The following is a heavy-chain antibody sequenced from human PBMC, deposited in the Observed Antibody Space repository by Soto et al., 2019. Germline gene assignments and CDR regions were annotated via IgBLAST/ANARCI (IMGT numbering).Heavy chain of an antibody. CDR2: TNTDGSIT. Sequence: EVHLVESGGGLVQPGGSLRLSCAASGFTFSSYWMHWVRQAPGKGLVFVSRTNTDGSITNYADSVKGRFTISRDNAKRTLYLQMISLRAEDTAVYYCVRGTNDWIGVDYWGQGALVTVSP. CDR3: VRGTNDWIGVDY. CDR1: GFTFSSYW. D-gene: IGHD3-9*01. V-gene: IGHV3-74*01. J-gene: IGHJ4*02.